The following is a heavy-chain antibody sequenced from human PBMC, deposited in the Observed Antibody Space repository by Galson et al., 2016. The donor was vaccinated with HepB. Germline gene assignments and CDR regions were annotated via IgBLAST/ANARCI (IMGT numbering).Heavy chain of an antibody. J-gene: IGHJ6*02. D-gene: IGHD3-16*01. V-gene: IGHV3-33*01. CDR2: IWYDGRNK. Sequence: SLRLSCAASGFTFSSYGMHWVRQAPGKGLEWVAVIWYDGRNKYYADSVKGRFTISRDNSKNTLYLQMNSLRAEDTAVYYCARVPGVRLGVYGMDVWGQGTTVTVSS. CDR1: GFTFSSYG. CDR3: ARVPGVRLGVYGMDV.